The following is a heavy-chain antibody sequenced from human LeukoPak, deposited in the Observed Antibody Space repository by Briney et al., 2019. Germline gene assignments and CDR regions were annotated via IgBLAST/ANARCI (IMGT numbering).Heavy chain of an antibody. V-gene: IGHV3-15*01. CDR2: IRSKTDGGTT. J-gene: IGHJ4*02. D-gene: IGHD2-15*01. CDR3: TTDHVVVVAVTRLDY. CDR1: GFTFSNAW. Sequence: GGSLRLSCAASGFTFSNAWMSWVRQAPGKGLEWVGRIRSKTDGGTTDYAAPVKGRFTISRDDSKNMLYLEMNSLRTEDTAVYYCTTDHVVVVAVTRLDYWGQGTLVTVSS.